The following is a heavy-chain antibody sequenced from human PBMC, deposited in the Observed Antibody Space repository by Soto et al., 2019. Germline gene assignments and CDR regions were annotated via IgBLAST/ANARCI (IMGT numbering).Heavy chain of an antibody. Sequence: QVQLVQSGAEVKKPGASVKVSCKASGYTFTSYYMHWVRQAPGQGLEWMGISNPSGDSTSYAQKIQGSGTMTRDTSTSTVYMELSSLRSEDTAVYYCARVYSISWENFDYWGQGTLVTVSS. CDR2: SNPSGDST. CDR1: GYTFTSYY. J-gene: IGHJ4*02. V-gene: IGHV1-46*01. CDR3: ARVYSISWENFDY. D-gene: IGHD6-13*01.